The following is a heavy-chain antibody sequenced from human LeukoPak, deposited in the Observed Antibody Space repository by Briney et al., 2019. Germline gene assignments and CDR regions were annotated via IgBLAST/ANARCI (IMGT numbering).Heavy chain of an antibody. D-gene: IGHD6-19*01. CDR1: GYTFTGYY. CDR3: ASIMAVAGPYYFDY. V-gene: IGHV1-2*06. J-gene: IGHJ4*02. CDR2: INPNSGGT. Sequence: EASVKVSCKASGYTFTGYYMHWVRQAPGQGLEWMGRINPNSGGTNYAQKFQGRVTITRDTSASTAYMELSSLRSEDTAVYYCASIMAVAGPYYFDYWGQGTLVTVSS.